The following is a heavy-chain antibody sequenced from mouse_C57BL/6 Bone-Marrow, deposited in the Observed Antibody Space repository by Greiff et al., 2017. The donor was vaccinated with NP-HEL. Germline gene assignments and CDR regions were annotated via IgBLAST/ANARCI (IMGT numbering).Heavy chain of an antibody. CDR2: ISSGGDYI. CDR1: GFTFSSYA. J-gene: IGHJ3*01. CDR3: TRAAIYYYGSGGFAY. D-gene: IGHD1-1*01. Sequence: EVQVVESGEGLVKPGGSLKLSCAASGFTFSSYAMSWVRQTPEKRLEWVAYISSGGDYIYYADTVKGRFTISRDNARNTLYLQMSSLKSEDTAMYYCTRAAIYYYGSGGFAYWGQGTLVTVSA. V-gene: IGHV5-9-1*02.